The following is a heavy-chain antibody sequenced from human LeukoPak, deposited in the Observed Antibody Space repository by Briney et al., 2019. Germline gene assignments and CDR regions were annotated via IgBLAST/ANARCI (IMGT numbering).Heavy chain of an antibody. V-gene: IGHV3-48*04. CDR3: AKDLEWWFFDY. Sequence: GGSLRLSCAASGFTFSSYSMNWVRQAPGKGLEWVSYISSSSSTIYYADSVKGRFTISRDNAKNSLYLQMNSLRAEDTAVYYCAKDLEWWFFDYWGQGTLVTVSS. J-gene: IGHJ4*02. D-gene: IGHD2-15*01. CDR1: GFTFSSYS. CDR2: ISSSSSTI.